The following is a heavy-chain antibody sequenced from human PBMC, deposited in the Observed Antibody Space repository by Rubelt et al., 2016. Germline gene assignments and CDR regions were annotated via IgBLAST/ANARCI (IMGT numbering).Heavy chain of an antibody. D-gene: IGHD3-22*01. J-gene: IGHJ4*02. Sequence: VRQPPGKGLEWVSHISSSSSNIYYADSVKGRFTISRDNAKNSLYLQMNSLRAEDTALYYCARDGFYDSSGYYHIFWGQGTLVTVSS. CDR2: ISSSSSNI. CDR3: ARDGFYDSSGYYHIF. V-gene: IGHV3-48*01.